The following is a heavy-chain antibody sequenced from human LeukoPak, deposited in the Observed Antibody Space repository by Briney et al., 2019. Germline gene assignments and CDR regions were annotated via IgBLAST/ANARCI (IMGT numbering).Heavy chain of an antibody. CDR2: IYTSGST. Sequence: SQTLSLTCTVSGGSISSGSYYWSWIRQPAGKGLEWIGRIYTSGSTNYNPSLKSRVTISVDTSKNQFSLKLSSVTAADTAVYYCAVVVAATRSLDYWGQGTLVTVSS. CDR1: GGSISSGSYY. J-gene: IGHJ4*02. V-gene: IGHV4-61*02. CDR3: AVVVAATRSLDY. D-gene: IGHD2-15*01.